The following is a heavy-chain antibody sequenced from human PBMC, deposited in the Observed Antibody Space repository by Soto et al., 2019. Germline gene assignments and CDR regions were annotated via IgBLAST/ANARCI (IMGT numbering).Heavy chain of an antibody. Sequence: QVQLVQSGAEVQKVGSSVNVSCQASGGTFSGSAMSWVRQAPGQGLEWMGGITPTFGAVNYAQRFQGRSTMTADEFTDTAYMDLLRLTSEDSAVYYCAIDRRMSSLWFDTWGQGTLVTVSP. D-gene: IGHD2-8*01. J-gene: IGHJ5*02. V-gene: IGHV1-69*12. CDR3: AIDRRMSSLWFDT. CDR2: ITPTFGAV. CDR1: GGTFSGSA.